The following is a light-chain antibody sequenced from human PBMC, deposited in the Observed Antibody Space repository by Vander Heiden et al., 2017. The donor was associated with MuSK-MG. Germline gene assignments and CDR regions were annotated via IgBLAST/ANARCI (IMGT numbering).Light chain of an antibody. Sequence: QSVLTQPPSASGTPGQRVTIPCSGSSSNIGSNTVNWYQQLPGTAPKLLIYSHNQRPSGVPDRFSGSKSGTSASLAISGLQSEDEADYYCAAWDDSLNGVVFGGGTKLTVL. CDR1: SSNIGSNT. V-gene: IGLV1-44*01. CDR2: SHN. J-gene: IGLJ2*01. CDR3: AAWDDSLNGVV.